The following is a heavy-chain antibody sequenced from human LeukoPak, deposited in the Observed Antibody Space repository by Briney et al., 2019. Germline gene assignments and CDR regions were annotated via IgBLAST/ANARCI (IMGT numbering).Heavy chain of an antibody. CDR2: IKQDGSEK. D-gene: IGHD3-10*01. V-gene: IGHV3-7*01. Sequence: GGSLRLSCAASGFTFSSYWMSWVRQAPGKGLEWVANIKQDGSEKYYVDSVKGRFTISRDNAKNSLYLQMNSLRAEDTAVYYCARDGGIWFGELKVDYWGQGTLVTVSS. CDR3: ARDGGIWFGELKVDY. CDR1: GFTFSSYW. J-gene: IGHJ4*02.